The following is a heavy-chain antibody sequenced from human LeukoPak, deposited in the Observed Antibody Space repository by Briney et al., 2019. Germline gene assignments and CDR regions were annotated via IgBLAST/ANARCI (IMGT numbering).Heavy chain of an antibody. CDR3: ARDVEMATITSNYYYGMDV. D-gene: IGHD5-24*01. CDR2: ISGSGGST. V-gene: IGHV3-23*01. J-gene: IGHJ6*02. CDR1: GFTFSSYA. Sequence: GGSLRLSCAASGFTFSSYAMSWVRQAPGKGLEWVSAISGSGGSTYYADSVKGRFTISRDNSKNTLYLQMNSLRAEDTAVYYCARDVEMATITSNYYYGMDVWGQGTTVTVSS.